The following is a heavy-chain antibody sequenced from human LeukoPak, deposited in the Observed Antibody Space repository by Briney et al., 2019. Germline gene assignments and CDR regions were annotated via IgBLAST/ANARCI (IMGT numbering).Heavy chain of an antibody. J-gene: IGHJ6*02. CDR2: ISYDGSNK. CDR1: GFTFSSYG. Sequence: QPGRSLRLSCAASGFTFSSYGMHWVRQAPGKGLEWVAVISYDGSNKYYADSVKGRFTISRDNSKNTLYLQMNSLRAEDTALYYCAKDRFAGYYYGMDVWGQGTTVTVSS. D-gene: IGHD3-10*01. CDR3: AKDRFAGYYYGMDV. V-gene: IGHV3-30*18.